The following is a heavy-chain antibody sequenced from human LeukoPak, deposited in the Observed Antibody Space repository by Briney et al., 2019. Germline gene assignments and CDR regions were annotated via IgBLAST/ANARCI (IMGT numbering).Heavy chain of an antibody. Sequence: GGSLRLSCAASGFTFSSYAMSWVRQAPGKGLEWVSAISGSGGSTYYADSVKGRFTISRDNAKNSLYLQMNSLRAEDTAVYYCARAPLDYGDGYYFDYWGQGTLVTVSS. V-gene: IGHV3-23*01. CDR2: ISGSGGST. D-gene: IGHD4-17*01. CDR1: GFTFSSYA. J-gene: IGHJ4*02. CDR3: ARAPLDYGDGYYFDY.